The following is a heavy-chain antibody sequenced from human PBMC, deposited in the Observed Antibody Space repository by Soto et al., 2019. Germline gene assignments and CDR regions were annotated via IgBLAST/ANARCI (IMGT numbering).Heavy chain of an antibody. D-gene: IGHD2-2*01. Sequence: GASVKVSCKASGYTFTGYYMHWVRQAPGQGLEWMGWINPNSGGTNYAQKFQGWVTMTRDTSISTAYMELSRLRSDDTAVYYCSRGPPKYQLPPDYYYYMDVWGKGTTVTVSS. CDR2: INPNSGGT. V-gene: IGHV1-2*04. CDR3: SRGPPKYQLPPDYYYYMDV. J-gene: IGHJ6*03. CDR1: GYTFTGYY.